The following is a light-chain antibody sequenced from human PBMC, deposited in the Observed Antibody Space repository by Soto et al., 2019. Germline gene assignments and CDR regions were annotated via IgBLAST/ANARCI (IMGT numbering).Light chain of an antibody. CDR3: QQRNAWPRNT. J-gene: IGKJ2*01. CDR1: QSVSSY. V-gene: IGKV3-11*01. CDR2: DIS. Sequence: EIVLTQFPATLSLSPGERATLSCRASQSVSSYLAWYQQKPGQAPRLLIYDISNRATGIPARFFGSGSGTDFTLTISSLEPEDSAVYYCQQRNAWPRNTFGQGTKVEI.